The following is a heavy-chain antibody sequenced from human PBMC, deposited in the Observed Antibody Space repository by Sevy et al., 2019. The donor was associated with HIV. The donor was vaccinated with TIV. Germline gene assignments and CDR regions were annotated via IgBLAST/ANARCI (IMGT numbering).Heavy chain of an antibody. V-gene: IGHV3-7*01. CDR3: ARDLAHGSEDYGDYYFDF. CDR1: GFTFSTYW. J-gene: IGHJ4*02. D-gene: IGHD4-17*01. CDR2: IKYDGSEK. Sequence: GGSLKLSCAASGFTFSTYWMTWVRQAPGTGLEWVANIKYDGSEKYYVDSVKGRFTISRANANNSLYLQMNSLRAEDTAVYYCARDLAHGSEDYGDYYFDFWGQGTLVTVSS.